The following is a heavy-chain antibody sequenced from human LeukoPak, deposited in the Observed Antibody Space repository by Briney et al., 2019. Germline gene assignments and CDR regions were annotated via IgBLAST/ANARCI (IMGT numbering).Heavy chain of an antibody. Sequence: ASVKVSCKASGYSFTGYYMHWFRQAPGQGLEWMGWINPNSGGSNFAQKFQGRVTMTRDTSISTAYMDLSSLRSDDTAVYYCARDAIVGAHDAFDIWGQGTMVTVSS. V-gene: IGHV1-2*02. CDR1: GYSFTGYY. D-gene: IGHD1-26*01. J-gene: IGHJ3*02. CDR3: ARDAIVGAHDAFDI. CDR2: INPNSGGS.